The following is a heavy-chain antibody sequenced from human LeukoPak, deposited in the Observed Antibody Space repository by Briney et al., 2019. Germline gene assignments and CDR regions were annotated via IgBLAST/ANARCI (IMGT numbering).Heavy chain of an antibody. J-gene: IGHJ3*02. CDR2: INPNSGGT. CDR3: ARSIYCSSTSCYAFYI. V-gene: IGHV1-2*02. D-gene: IGHD2-2*01. CDR1: GYTFTGYY. Sequence: ASVKVSCKASGYTFTGYYMHWVRQAPGQGLEWMGWINPNSGGTNYAQKFQGRVTMTRDTSISTAYMELSRLRSDDTAVYYCARSIYCSSTSCYAFYIWGQGTMVTVSS.